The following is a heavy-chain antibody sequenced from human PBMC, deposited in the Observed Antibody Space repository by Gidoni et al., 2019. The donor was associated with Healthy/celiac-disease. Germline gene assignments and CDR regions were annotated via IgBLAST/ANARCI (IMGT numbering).Heavy chain of an antibody. CDR1: GGSISSGSYY. CDR2: IYTSGST. CDR3: ARSSRIAAAGTIPFQH. D-gene: IGHD6-13*01. Sequence: QVQLQESGPGLVKPSQTLSLTCTVSGGSISSGSYYWSWLRQPAGKGLEWIGRIYTSGSTNYNPSLKSRVTISVDTSKNQFSLKLSSVTAADTAVDYCARSSRIAAAGTIPFQHWGQGTLVTVSS. J-gene: IGHJ1*01. V-gene: IGHV4-61*02.